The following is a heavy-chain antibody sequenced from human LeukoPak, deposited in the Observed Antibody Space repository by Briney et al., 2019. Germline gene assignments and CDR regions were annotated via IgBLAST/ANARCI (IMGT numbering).Heavy chain of an antibody. V-gene: IGHV3-23*01. CDR1: GFTFSSYA. CDR3: AKRSVAGKKAFDY. J-gene: IGHJ4*02. Sequence: GWSLRPSGAASGFTFSSYAMRWVRQAPGEGLEWVSTITGTSGITYYADSVKGRFTISRDNSKNTLYLQMNSLRAEDTAVYYCAKRSVAGKKAFDYWGQGTLVTVSS. D-gene: IGHD6-19*01. CDR2: ITGTSGIT.